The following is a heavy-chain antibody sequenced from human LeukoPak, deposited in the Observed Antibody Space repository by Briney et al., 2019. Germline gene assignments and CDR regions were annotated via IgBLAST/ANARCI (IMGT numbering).Heavy chain of an antibody. V-gene: IGHV4-4*02. J-gene: IGHJ6*02. Sequence: PSGTLSLTCAVSGGSISSSNWWNWVRQPPGKGLEWIGEIYHSGSTNYNPSLKTRVTISVDRSKNLFFLKLSSVTAADTAVYYCAGGNGDYGCNSLYGMDVWGQGTTVTVSS. CDR2: IYHSGST. CDR3: AGGNGDYGCNSLYGMDV. D-gene: IGHD4-23*01. CDR1: GGSISSSNW.